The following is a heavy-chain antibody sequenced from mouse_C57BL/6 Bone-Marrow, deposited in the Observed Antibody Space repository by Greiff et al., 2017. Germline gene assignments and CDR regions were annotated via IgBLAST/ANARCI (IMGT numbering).Heavy chain of an antibody. Sequence: VQLKQPGAELVKPGASVKLSCKASGYTFTSYWMHWVKQRPGQGLEWIGMIHPNSGSTNYNEKFKSKATLTVDKSSSTAYMQLSSLTSEDSAVYCCANDSRRRYAMDYWGQGTSVTVSA. CDR1: GYTFTSYW. CDR2: IHPNSGST. V-gene: IGHV1-64*01. CDR3: ANDSRRRYAMDY. J-gene: IGHJ4*01. D-gene: IGHD1-1*01.